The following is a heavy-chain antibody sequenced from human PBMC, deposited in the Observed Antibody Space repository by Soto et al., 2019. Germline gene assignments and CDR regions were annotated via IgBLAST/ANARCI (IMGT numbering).Heavy chain of an antibody. CDR2: INPNSGGT. V-gene: IGHV1-2*04. CDR1: GYTFTGYY. J-gene: IGHJ5*02. D-gene: IGHD3-16*02. Sequence: ASVKVSCKASGYTFTGYYMHWVRQAPGQGFEWMGWINPNSGGTNYAQKFQGWVTMTRDTSISTAYMELSRLRSDDTAVYYCARPRSPYLGELSFTFDPWGQGTLVTVSS. CDR3: ARPRSPYLGELSFTFDP.